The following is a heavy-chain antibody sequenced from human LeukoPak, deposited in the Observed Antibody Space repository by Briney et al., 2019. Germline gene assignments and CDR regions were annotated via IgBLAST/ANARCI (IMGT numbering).Heavy chain of an antibody. CDR3: ARVGTVLRYFDWAPRSYGMDV. Sequence: GASVKVSCKASGYTFTSYGISWVRQAPGQGLEWMGWISAYNGNTNYAQKLQGRVTMTTDTSTSTAYMELRSLRSDDTAVYYCARVGTVLRYFDWAPRSYGMDVWGQGTTVTVSS. D-gene: IGHD3-9*01. J-gene: IGHJ6*02. V-gene: IGHV1-18*01. CDR2: ISAYNGNT. CDR1: GYTFTSYG.